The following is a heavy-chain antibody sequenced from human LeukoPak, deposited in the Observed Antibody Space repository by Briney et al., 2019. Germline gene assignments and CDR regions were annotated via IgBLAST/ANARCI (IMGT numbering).Heavy chain of an antibody. D-gene: IGHD6-19*01. Sequence: SETLSLTCAVYGGPFSGYYWSWIRQPPGKGLEWIGEINHSGSTNYNPSLKSRVTISVDTSKNQFSLKLSSVTAADTAVYYCARRGYSSGWYLIGFDYWGQGTLVTVSS. V-gene: IGHV4-34*01. CDR1: GGPFSGYY. CDR3: ARRGYSSGWYLIGFDY. J-gene: IGHJ4*02. CDR2: INHSGST.